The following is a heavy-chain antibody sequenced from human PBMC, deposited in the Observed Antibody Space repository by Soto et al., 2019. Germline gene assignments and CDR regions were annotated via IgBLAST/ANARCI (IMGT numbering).Heavy chain of an antibody. CDR1: GYTLIDLS. J-gene: IGHJ3*02. D-gene: IGHD1-20*01. Sequence: QVQLVQSGAEVKKPGASVKVSCKVSGYTLIDLSMHWVRQAPGKGLEWMGGFDPEDGETIFAQKFQGRVTMTEDTSTDTAYMELSSLRSEDTAVYHCASPRITGTPGAFDIWGQGTMVTVSS. CDR3: ASPRITGTPGAFDI. V-gene: IGHV1-24*01. CDR2: FDPEDGET.